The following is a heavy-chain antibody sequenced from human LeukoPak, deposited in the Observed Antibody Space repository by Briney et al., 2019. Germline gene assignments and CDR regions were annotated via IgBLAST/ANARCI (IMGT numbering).Heavy chain of an antibody. CDR3: ARGGGSSSWYVLHPPDY. CDR1: DYTFTSYG. Sequence: ASVKVSCKASDYTFTSYGISWVRQAPGQGLEWMGWISAYNGNTNYAQKLQGRVTMTTDTSTSTAYMELRSLRSDDTAVYYCARGGGSSSWYVLHPPDYWGQGTLVTVSS. J-gene: IGHJ4*02. V-gene: IGHV1-18*01. CDR2: ISAYNGNT. D-gene: IGHD6-13*01.